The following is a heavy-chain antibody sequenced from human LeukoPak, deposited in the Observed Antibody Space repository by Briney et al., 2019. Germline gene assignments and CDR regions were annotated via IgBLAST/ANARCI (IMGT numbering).Heavy chain of an antibody. CDR1: GFTFSSYA. J-gene: IGHJ4*02. CDR3: AKRVRYSGYGRIDY. D-gene: IGHD5-12*01. CDR2: ISGSGGST. V-gene: IGHV3-23*01. Sequence: GSLRLSCAASGFTFSSYAMSWARQAPGKGLEWVSAISGSGGSTYYADSVKGRFTISRDNSKNTLYLQMNSLRAEDTAVYYCAKRVRYSGYGRIDYWGQGTLVTVSS.